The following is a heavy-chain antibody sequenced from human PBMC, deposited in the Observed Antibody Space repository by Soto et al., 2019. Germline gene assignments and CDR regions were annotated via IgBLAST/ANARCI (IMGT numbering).Heavy chain of an antibody. Sequence: GASVKVSCKASGYTFTSYGISWVRQAPGQGLEWMGWISAYNGNTNYAQKLQGRVTMTTDTSTNTAYMELRSLRSDDTAVYYCARDLLRASIAAPTDWVQGTLVTVSS. D-gene: IGHD6-6*01. CDR3: ARDLLRASIAAPTD. CDR1: GYTFTSYG. J-gene: IGHJ4*02. CDR2: ISAYNGNT. V-gene: IGHV1-18*01.